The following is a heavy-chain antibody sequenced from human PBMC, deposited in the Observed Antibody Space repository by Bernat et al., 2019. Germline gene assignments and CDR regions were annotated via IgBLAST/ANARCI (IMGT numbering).Heavy chain of an antibody. D-gene: IGHD3-16*01. CDR1: GFTFNAYY. J-gene: IGHJ4*02. CDR2: ISSSSGTR. CDR3: ARDPELGDGVFPDY. V-gene: IGHV3-48*02. Sequence: EVQLVESGGCLVQPGGSLRLSCAASGFTFNAYYMNWVRQAPGKGLEWVSSISSSSGTRNYADSVRGRFTISRDNAKNSLYLQMNSLRDEDTAVYYCARDPELGDGVFPDYWGQGTLVTVSS.